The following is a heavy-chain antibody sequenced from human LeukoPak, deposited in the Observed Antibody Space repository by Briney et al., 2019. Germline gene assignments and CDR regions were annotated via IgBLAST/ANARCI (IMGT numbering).Heavy chain of an antibody. J-gene: IGHJ6*02. CDR3: ARDDIVVVPAATNYYYYYGMDV. CDR1: GYTFTSYG. Sequence: ASVKVPCKASGYTFTSYGISWVRQAPGQGLEWMGWISAYNGNTNYAQKLQGRVTMTTDTSTSTAYMELRSLRSDDTAVYYCARDDIVVVPAATNYYYYYGMDVWGQGTTVTVSS. CDR2: ISAYNGNT. V-gene: IGHV1-18*01. D-gene: IGHD2-2*01.